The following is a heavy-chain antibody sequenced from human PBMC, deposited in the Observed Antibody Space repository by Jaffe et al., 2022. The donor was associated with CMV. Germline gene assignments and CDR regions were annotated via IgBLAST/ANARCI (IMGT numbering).Heavy chain of an antibody. D-gene: IGHD2-8*01. J-gene: IGHJ5*02. CDR2: IGTAGDT. CDR1: GFTFSSYD. V-gene: IGHV3-13*01. Sequence: EVQLVESGGGLVQPGGSLRLSCAASGFTFSSYDMHWVRQATGKGLEWVSAIGTAGDTYYPGSVKGRFTISRENAKNSLYLQMNSLRAGDTAVYYCARGCLADEGCLNWFDPWGQGTLVTVSS. CDR3: ARGCLADEGCLNWFDP.